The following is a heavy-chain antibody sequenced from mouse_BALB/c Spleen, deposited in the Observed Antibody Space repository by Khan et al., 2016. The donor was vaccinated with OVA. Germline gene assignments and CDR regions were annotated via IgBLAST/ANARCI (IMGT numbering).Heavy chain of an antibody. CDR3: ARDFHYHGSRWSLDY. V-gene: IGHV1-4*01. CDR2: INPSNGYT. CDR1: GYTFTSYS. J-gene: IGHJ4*01. Sequence: QVQLQQSGAELARPGASVKMSCKASGYTFTSYSMHWIKQRPGQGLEWIGNINPSNGYTNHNQKFRDKATLTADKYSSTAYMQLSSLTSEDSAVYYCARDFHYHGSRWSLDYWGQGTSVTVSS. D-gene: IGHD1-1*01.